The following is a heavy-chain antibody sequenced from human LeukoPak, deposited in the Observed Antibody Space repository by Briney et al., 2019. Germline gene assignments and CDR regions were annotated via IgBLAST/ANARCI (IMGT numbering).Heavy chain of an antibody. D-gene: IGHD3-22*01. CDR3: AKDLTSVVVINPIDY. Sequence: GGSLRLSCAASGFTFSSYGMHWVRQAPGKGLEWVAVISYDGSNKYYADSVKGRFTISRDNSKNTLYLQMNSLRAEDTAVYYCAKDLTSVVVINPIDYWGQGTLVTVSS. J-gene: IGHJ4*02. V-gene: IGHV3-30*18. CDR1: GFTFSSYG. CDR2: ISYDGSNK.